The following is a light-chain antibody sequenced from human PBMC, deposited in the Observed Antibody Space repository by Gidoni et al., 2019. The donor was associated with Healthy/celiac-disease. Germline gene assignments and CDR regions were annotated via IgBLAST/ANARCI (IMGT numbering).Light chain of an antibody. CDR2: QDS. J-gene: IGLJ2*01. Sequence: SYELTQPPSVSVSPGQTASITCSGDKLGDKYACWYQQKPGRSPVLVIYQDSKRPSGSPERFSGSNSGNTATLTISGTQAMDEADYYCQAWDSSTGVVFGGGTKLTVL. CDR1: KLGDKY. V-gene: IGLV3-1*01. CDR3: QAWDSSTGVV.